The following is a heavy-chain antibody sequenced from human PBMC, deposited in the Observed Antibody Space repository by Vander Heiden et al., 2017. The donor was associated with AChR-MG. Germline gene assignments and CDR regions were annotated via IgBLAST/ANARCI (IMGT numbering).Heavy chain of an antibody. Sequence: QVQLVQSGAEAKKPGSSVKVSCKASGGPFSSYAISWVRQAPAQGLEWMGGIIPIFGTANYAQKFQGRVTITADESTSTAYMELSSLRSEDTAVYYCARDLAEYEVGMDVWGQGTTVTVSS. V-gene: IGHV1-69*01. CDR3: ARDLAEYEVGMDV. CDR2: IIPIFGTA. CDR1: GGPFSSYA. D-gene: IGHD2-2*01. J-gene: IGHJ6*02.